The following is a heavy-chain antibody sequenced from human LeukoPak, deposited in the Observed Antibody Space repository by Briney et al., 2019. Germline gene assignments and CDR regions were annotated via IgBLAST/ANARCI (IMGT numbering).Heavy chain of an antibody. CDR2: ISAYNGNT. V-gene: IGHV1-18*01. J-gene: IGHJ4*02. Sequence: GASVKVSRKASGYTFTSYGISWVRQAPGQGLEWMGWISAYNGNTNYAQKLQGRVTMTTDTSTSTAYMELRSLRSDDTAVYYCARDRLGYCSSTSCYPFDYWGQGTLVTVSS. CDR3: ARDRLGYCSSTSCYPFDY. D-gene: IGHD2-2*01. CDR1: GYTFTSYG.